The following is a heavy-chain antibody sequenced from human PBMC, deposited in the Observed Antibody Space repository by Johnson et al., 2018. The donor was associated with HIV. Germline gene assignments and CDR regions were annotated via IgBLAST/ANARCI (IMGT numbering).Heavy chain of an antibody. CDR2: ISYDGSNK. J-gene: IGHJ3*02. CDR1: GFTFSTYA. D-gene: IGHD6-13*01. CDR3: AREIIAAADDI. Sequence: QVQLVESGGGVVQPGRSLRLSCAASGFTFSTYAIHWVRQAPGKGLEWVAVISYDGSNKYYADSVKGRFTISRDNSKNSLYLQMNTLRAEDTAVYYCAREIIAAADDIWGQGTMVTVSS. V-gene: IGHV3-30-3*01.